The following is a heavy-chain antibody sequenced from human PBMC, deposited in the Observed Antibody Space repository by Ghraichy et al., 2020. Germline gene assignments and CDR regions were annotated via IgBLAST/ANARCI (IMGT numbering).Heavy chain of an antibody. D-gene: IGHD3/OR15-3a*01. CDR2: IRSKAYGGTT. J-gene: IGHJ4*02. CDR1: GFTFGDYA. CDR3: SREDWRYRDRFFDR. V-gene: IGHV3-49*03. Sequence: GGSLRLSCTASGFTFGDYAMSWFRQAPGKGLEWVGFIRSKAYGGTTEYAASVKGRFTISRDDSKSIAYLQMNSLKTEDTAMYYCSREDWRYRDRFFDRWGQGTLVTVSS.